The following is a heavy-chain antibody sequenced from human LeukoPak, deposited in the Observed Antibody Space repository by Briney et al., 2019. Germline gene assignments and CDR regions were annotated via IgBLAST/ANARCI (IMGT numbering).Heavy chain of an antibody. V-gene: IGHV4-39*07. CDR3: VSEVGATAFDY. J-gene: IGHJ4*02. D-gene: IGHD1-26*01. CDR1: GGSISSSSYY. Sequence: SETLSLTCTVSGGSISSSSYYWGWIRQPPGRGLEWIESIYYSGTTYYNPSLKRRVTISVDTSKNQFSLKLSSVTAADTAVYYCVSEVGATAFDYWGQGTLVTVSS. CDR2: IYYSGTT.